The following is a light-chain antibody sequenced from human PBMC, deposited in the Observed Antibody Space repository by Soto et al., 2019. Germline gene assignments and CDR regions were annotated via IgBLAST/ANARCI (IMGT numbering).Light chain of an antibody. Sequence: EIVLTQSPGTLSLSPGERATLSCRASQSVSSSYLAWYQQKPGQAPRLLIYGASSRATGIPDRFSGSGSGTNFSLTISGLQAEDVADYYCQQYYSTPLTFGGGTKVDIK. V-gene: IGKV3-20*01. CDR3: QQYYSTPLT. J-gene: IGKJ4*01. CDR1: QSVSSSY. CDR2: GAS.